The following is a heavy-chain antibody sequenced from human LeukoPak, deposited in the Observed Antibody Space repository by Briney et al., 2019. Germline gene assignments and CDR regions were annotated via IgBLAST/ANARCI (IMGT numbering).Heavy chain of an antibody. D-gene: IGHD2-2*01. Sequence: SETLSLTCTVSGGSISSYYWSWIRQPPGKELEWIGYIYYSGSTNYNPSLKSRVTISVDTSKNQFSLKLSSVTAADTAVYYCARVPKGYCSSTSCFGVGGYYYYMDVWGKGTTVTVSS. CDR1: GGSISSYY. V-gene: IGHV4-59*01. CDR3: ARVPKGYCSSTSCFGVGGYYYYMDV. CDR2: IYYSGST. J-gene: IGHJ6*03.